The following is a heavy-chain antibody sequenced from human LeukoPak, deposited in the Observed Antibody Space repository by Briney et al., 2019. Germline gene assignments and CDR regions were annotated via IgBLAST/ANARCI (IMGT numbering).Heavy chain of an antibody. CDR3: AKDYEAYCGGDCYFFFDC. CDR2: VSYDGSNK. V-gene: IGHV3-30*18. D-gene: IGHD2-21*02. J-gene: IGHJ4*02. CDR1: GFTFNSYG. Sequence: GGALRLSCAASGFTFNSYGMHWVRQAPGEGLEWVAVVSYDGSNKYYADSVKGRFTISRDNSKNTVNLQMNSLRAEDTAVYYCAKDYEAYCGGDCYFFFDCWGQGTLVTVSS.